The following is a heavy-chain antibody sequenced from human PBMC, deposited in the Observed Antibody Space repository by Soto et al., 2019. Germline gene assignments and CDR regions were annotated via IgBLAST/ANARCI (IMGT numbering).Heavy chain of an antibody. D-gene: IGHD1-7*01. V-gene: IGHV4-61*01. CDR1: GFSVSSGSYY. CDR3: ARELELNWFDP. Sequence: PSETLSLTCTVSGFSVSSGSYYGIWIRQPPGKGLEWIGYIYYSGSTNYNPSLKSRVTISVDTSKNQFSLKLSSVTAADTAVYYCARELELNWFDPWGQGTPVTVPS. CDR2: IYYSGST. J-gene: IGHJ5*02.